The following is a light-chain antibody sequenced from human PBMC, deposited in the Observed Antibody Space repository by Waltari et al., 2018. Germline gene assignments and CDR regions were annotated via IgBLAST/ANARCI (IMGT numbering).Light chain of an antibody. J-gene: IGKJ4*01. CDR1: QSVPNY. Sequence: DIVLTQSPAILSLSPGERASLSCRASQSVPNYLALYQLKPGQAPRLLIHDTSNRATGIPARFSGSGFGTDFTLTISSLEPEDFAVYYCQQRRDWPLTFGGGTKVEIK. CDR3: QQRRDWPLT. CDR2: DTS. V-gene: IGKV3-11*01.